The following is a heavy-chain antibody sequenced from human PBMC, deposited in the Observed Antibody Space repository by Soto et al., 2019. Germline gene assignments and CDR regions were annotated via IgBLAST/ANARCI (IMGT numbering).Heavy chain of an antibody. V-gene: IGHV3-11*01. CDR1: GFTFSDYY. CDR3: ARDVDADFRTDFDY. Sequence: GGSLRLSCAASGFTFSDYYIHWIRRAPGKGLEWISYISGNGEIIQYAASARGRFTISRYNAENSVYLEMDRLRAEDTALYYCARDVDADFRTDFDYWGRGTLVTVSS. J-gene: IGHJ4*02. D-gene: IGHD4-17*01. CDR2: ISGNGEII.